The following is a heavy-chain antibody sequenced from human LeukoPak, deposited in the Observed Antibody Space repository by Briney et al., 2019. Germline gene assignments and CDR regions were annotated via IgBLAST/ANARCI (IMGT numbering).Heavy chain of an antibody. CDR1: GYTFTGDY. V-gene: IGHV1-2*02. J-gene: IGHJ4*02. D-gene: IGHD5-18*01. Sequence: ASVKVSCKASGYTFTGDYVHWVRQPPGQGLEWMGWINPNSGGTDYAQKFQGRVTLTSDTSISTVYMELSRLRSNDTAVYYCAAHTTMPLWGQGTLVTVSS. CDR3: AAHTTMPL. CDR2: INPNSGGT.